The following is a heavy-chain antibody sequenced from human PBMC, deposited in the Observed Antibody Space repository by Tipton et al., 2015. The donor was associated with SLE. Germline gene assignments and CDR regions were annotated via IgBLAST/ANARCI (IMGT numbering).Heavy chain of an antibody. J-gene: IGHJ3*02. D-gene: IGHD3-22*01. CDR2: INHSGST. CDR3: ASTYYYDSSGYYYAFDI. CDR1: GGSFSGYY. Sequence: TLSLTCAVYGGSFSGYYWSWIRQPPGKGLEWIGEINHSGSTNYNPSLKSRVTISVDTSKNQFSLKLSSVTAADTAVYYCASTYYYDSSGYYYAFDIWGQGTMVTVSS. V-gene: IGHV4-34*01.